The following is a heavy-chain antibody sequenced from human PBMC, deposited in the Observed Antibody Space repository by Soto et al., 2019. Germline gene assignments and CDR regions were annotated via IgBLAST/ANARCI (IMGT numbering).Heavy chain of an antibody. CDR3: ASQGLPYFDWSPTPLYYMDV. CDR1: GGSFSGYY. D-gene: IGHD3-9*01. V-gene: IGHV4-34*01. Sequence: SETLSLTCAVYGGSFSGYYWSWIRQPPGKGLEWIGEINHSGNTNYNPSLKSRVTISVDKSKNQFSLKLSSVTAAGTAVYYCASQGLPYFDWSPTPLYYMDVWGKGTTVTVSS. J-gene: IGHJ6*03. CDR2: INHSGNT.